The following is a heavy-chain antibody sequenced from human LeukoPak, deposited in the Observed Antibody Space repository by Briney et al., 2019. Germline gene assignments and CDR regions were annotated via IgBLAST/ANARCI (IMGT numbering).Heavy chain of an antibody. D-gene: IGHD3-9*01. V-gene: IGHV4-59*01. CDR2: IYYSGST. CDR1: GGSISSYY. Sequence: SETRSLTCTVSGGSISSYYWSWIRQPPGKGLEWIGYIYYSGSTNYNPSLKSRVTISVDTSKNQFSLKLSSVTAADTAVYYCARDIRYFDWLPPYYFDYWGQGTLVTVSS. J-gene: IGHJ4*02. CDR3: ARDIRYFDWLPPYYFDY.